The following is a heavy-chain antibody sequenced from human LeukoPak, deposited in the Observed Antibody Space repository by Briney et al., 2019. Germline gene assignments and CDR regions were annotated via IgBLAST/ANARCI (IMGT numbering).Heavy chain of an antibody. D-gene: IGHD3-22*01. CDR3: ARSQGYYDSSGYYIR. V-gene: IGHV3-48*03. CDR1: GFTFRSYE. J-gene: IGHJ4*02. CDR2: ISSSGSTI. Sequence: GGSLRLSCAASGFTFRSYEMNWVRQAPGKGLEWVSYISSSGSTIYYADSVKGRFTISRDNAKNSLYLQMNSLRAEDTAVYYCARSQGYYDSSGYYIRWGQGTLATVSS.